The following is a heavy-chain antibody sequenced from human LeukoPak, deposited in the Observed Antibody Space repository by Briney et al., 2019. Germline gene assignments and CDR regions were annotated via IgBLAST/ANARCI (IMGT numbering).Heavy chain of an antibody. CDR1: GFTFSSNT. Sequence: GGSLRLSCAASGFTFSSNTMRWVRQAPGKGLEWVSTVSGSGGSTYYADSVKGRFTISRDNSKNTLYLQMNSLRAEDTAVYYCAKALSGSYYFGFWGQGTLVTVSS. D-gene: IGHD1-26*01. CDR2: VSGSGGST. CDR3: AKALSGSYYFGF. V-gene: IGHV3-23*01. J-gene: IGHJ4*02.